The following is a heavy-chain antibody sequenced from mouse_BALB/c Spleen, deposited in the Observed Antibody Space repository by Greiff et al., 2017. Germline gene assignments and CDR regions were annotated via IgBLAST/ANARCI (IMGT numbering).Heavy chain of an antibody. J-gene: IGHJ3*01. CDR1: GYTFTSYY. CDR2: INPSNGGT. V-gene: IGHV1S81*02. CDR3: TSFYYGNPWFAY. Sequence: VQLQESGAELVKPGASVKLSCKASGYTFTSYYMYWVKQRPGQGLEWIGEINPSNGGTNFNEKFKSKATLTVDKSSSTAYMQLSSLTSEDSAVYYCTSFYYGNPWFAYWGQGTLVTVSA. D-gene: IGHD2-1*01.